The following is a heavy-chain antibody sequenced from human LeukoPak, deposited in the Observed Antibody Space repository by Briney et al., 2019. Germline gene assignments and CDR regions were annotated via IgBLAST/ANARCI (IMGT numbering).Heavy chain of an antibody. Sequence: PGGSLRLSCAASGFTFSDYYMNWIRQAPGKGLEWVSYISSSGSTIYYADSVKGRFTISRDNAKNSLYLQMNSLRAEDTAVYYCARGSTSSLLAEYFQHWGQGTLVTVSS. D-gene: IGHD2-2*01. CDR1: GFTFSDYY. J-gene: IGHJ1*01. V-gene: IGHV3-11*01. CDR2: ISSSGSTI. CDR3: ARGSTSSLLAEYFQH.